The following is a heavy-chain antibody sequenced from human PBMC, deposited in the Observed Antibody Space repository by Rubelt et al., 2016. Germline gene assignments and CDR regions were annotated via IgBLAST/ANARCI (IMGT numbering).Heavy chain of an antibody. CDR1: GYTFTGHN. CDR3: ASEGPERWPSI. J-gene: IGHJ3*02. CDR2: INTDNGGT. V-gene: IGHV1-3*04. Sequence: QVQLVQSGTEMKMPGTSVKVSCKASGYTFTGHNIQWVRQAPGQRLEWMGWINTDNGGTTSSQKFLGRVTITRDTSASTAYMELSSLGAEDTGVDDCASEGPERWPSIWGKGTVVTVSA. D-gene: IGHD2-15*01.